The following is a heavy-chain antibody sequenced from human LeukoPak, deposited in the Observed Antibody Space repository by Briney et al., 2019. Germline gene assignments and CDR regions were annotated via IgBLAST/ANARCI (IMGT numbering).Heavy chain of an antibody. CDR1: GYTFTSYG. J-gene: IGHJ6*02. D-gene: IGHD3-3*01. CDR2: ISAYNDNT. Sequence: ASVNVSCKASGYTFTSYGIRWARQAPGQGLDWLGWISAYNDNTNYAQKLQGRVTMTTDTSTSTAYMELRSLRSDDTAVYYCARVPVGGDFWSGYYGYYYYGMDVWGQGTTVTVSS. CDR3: ARVPVGGDFWSGYYGYYYYGMDV. V-gene: IGHV1-18*01.